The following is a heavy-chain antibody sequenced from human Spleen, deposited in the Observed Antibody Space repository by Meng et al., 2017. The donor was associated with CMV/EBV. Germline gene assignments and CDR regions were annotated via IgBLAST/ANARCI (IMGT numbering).Heavy chain of an antibody. CDR3: AISGGVGTYYYYGMDV. Sequence: ASVKVSCKASGYTFTSYDINWVRQATGQGLEWMGWMNPNSGYTGYAQKFQGRVTITADKSTSTAYMELSSLRSEDTAVYYCAISGGVGTYYYYGMDVWGQGTTVTVSS. J-gene: IGHJ6*02. CDR2: MNPNSGYT. CDR1: GYTFTSYD. D-gene: IGHD6-13*01. V-gene: IGHV1-8*01.